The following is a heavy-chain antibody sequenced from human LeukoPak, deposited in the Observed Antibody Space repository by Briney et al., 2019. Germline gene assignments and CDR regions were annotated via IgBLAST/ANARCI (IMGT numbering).Heavy chain of an antibody. J-gene: IGHJ6*02. CDR3: ARVSYGYCSSTSCYPPNRKNYYYYYGMDV. Sequence: SGTLSLTCAVYGGSFSGYYWSWIRQPPGKGLEWIGEINHSGSTNYNPSLKSRVTISVDTSKNQFSLKLSSVTAADTAVYYCARVSYGYCSSTSCYPPNRKNYYYYYGMDVWGQGTTVTVSS. CDR2: INHSGST. CDR1: GGSFSGYY. D-gene: IGHD2-2*03. V-gene: IGHV4-34*01.